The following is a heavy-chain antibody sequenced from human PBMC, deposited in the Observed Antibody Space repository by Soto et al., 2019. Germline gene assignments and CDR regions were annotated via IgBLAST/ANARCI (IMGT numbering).Heavy chain of an antibody. D-gene: IGHD2-2*01. J-gene: IGHJ6*02. V-gene: IGHV4-61*01. CDR2: IYYSGNS. Sequence: TSETLSLTCTVSGDSVSSASYYLSWIRQPPGKGLEWIGYIYYSGNSNYNPSLKSRVTISVDTSKSQFSLKLSSVTAADTAVYYCARALGYCSSTICYSYYYYGMDVWGQGTTVTVSS. CDR1: GDSVSSASYY. CDR3: ARALGYCSSTICYSYYYYGMDV.